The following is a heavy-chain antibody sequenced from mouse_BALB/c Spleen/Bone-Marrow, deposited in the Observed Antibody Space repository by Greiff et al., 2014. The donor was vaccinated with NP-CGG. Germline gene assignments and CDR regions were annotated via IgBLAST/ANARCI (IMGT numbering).Heavy chain of an antibody. J-gene: IGHJ1*01. CDR2: IHPNSGNT. CDR3: ARSYRFWYFDV. D-gene: IGHD2-14*01. Sequence: VQLQESGSVLVRPGASVKLSCKASGYTFTSSWMHWAKQRPGQGLEWIGDIHPNSGNTNYNEKFRGKATLTVDTSSNTAYVDHRGLTAEDSAVYYCARSYRFWYFDVWGAGTTVTVSS. V-gene: IGHV1S130*01. CDR1: GYTFTSSW.